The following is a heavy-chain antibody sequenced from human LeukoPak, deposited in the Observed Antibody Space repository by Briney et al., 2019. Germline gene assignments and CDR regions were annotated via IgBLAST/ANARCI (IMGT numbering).Heavy chain of an antibody. V-gene: IGHV4-59*08. Sequence: TPSETLSLTCSVSGGPINAFYWSWIRQPPGKVLEWIEYVRDNGENNYNPSLKSRVAISLDTANNQISLRLNFVTAADTAIYYCARQPANTAAFDVWGQGTMVTVYS. J-gene: IGHJ3*01. CDR3: ARQPANTAAFDV. CDR2: VRDNGEN. D-gene: IGHD5-18*01. CDR1: GGPINAFY.